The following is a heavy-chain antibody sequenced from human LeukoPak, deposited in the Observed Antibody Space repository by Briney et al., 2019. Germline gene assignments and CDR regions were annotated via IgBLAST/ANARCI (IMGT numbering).Heavy chain of an antibody. CDR2: IYYSGST. J-gene: IGHJ4*02. CDR3: ARAAAHAPAHFDY. V-gene: IGHV4-59*11. D-gene: IGHD6-13*01. Sequence: SETLSLTCTVSGGSISSHYWSWIRQPPGKGLERIGYIYYSGSTNYNPSLKSRVTISVDTSKNQFSLKLSSVTAADTAVYYCARAAAHAPAHFDYWGQGTLVTVSS. CDR1: GGSISSHY.